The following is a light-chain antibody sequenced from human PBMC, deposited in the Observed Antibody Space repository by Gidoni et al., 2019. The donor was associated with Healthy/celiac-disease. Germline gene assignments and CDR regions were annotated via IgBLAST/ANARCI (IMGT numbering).Light chain of an antibody. CDR3: QSYDSSNLV. CDR2: EDN. CDR1: SGSIASNY. J-gene: IGLJ2*01. Sequence: NFMLTQPHSVSESPGKTVTISCTRSSGSIASNYVPWYQQRPGSAPTTVIYEDNQSPSGVPDRFSGSIDSSSNSASLTISGLKTEDEADYYCQSYDSSNLVFGGGTKLTVL. V-gene: IGLV6-57*03.